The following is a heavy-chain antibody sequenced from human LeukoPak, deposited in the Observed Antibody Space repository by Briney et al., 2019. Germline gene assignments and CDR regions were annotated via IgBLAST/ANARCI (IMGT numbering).Heavy chain of an antibody. V-gene: IGHV3-11*06. CDR3: ARDSYSSGWLEDWFDP. D-gene: IGHD6-19*01. Sequence: GGSLRLSCAASGFTFSDYYMSWIRQAPGKGLEWVSYISSSSSYIYYADSVKGRFTISRDNAKNSLYLQMNSLRAEDTAVYYCARDSYSSGWLEDWFDPWGQGTLVTVSS. CDR1: GFTFSDYY. CDR2: ISSSSSYI. J-gene: IGHJ5*02.